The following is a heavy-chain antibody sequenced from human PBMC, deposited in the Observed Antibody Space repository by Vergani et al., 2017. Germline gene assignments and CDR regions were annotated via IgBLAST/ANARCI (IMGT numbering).Heavy chain of an antibody. D-gene: IGHD1-7*01. V-gene: IGHV3-30*18. Sequence: QVQLVESGGGVVQPGRSLRLSCVASGFTFSVFGMHWVRQTPGKGLEWVAVISSDGSNKYYGDSVKGRFTISRDKSKNTVYLQMSSLRAEDTAVYYCAKNGAITGTTRIAFDIWGQGTMVTVSS. CDR3: AKNGAITGTTRIAFDI. J-gene: IGHJ3*02. CDR1: GFTFSVFG. CDR2: ISSDGSNK.